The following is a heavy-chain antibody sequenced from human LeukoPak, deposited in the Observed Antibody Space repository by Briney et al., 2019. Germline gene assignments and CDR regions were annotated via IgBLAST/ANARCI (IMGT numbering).Heavy chain of an antibody. CDR3: ARGPPRGKYYYMDV. CDR1: GFTFGSFD. J-gene: IGHJ6*03. CDR2: IGTASDT. V-gene: IGHV3-13*01. D-gene: IGHD1-1*01. Sequence: PGGSLRLSCAASGFTFGSFDMHWVRQPTGRGLEWVSTIGTASDTYYPGSVEGRFTLSRDNAKNSLYLQMNSLTAGDTAVYYCARGPPRGKYYYMDVWGKGTTVTVSS.